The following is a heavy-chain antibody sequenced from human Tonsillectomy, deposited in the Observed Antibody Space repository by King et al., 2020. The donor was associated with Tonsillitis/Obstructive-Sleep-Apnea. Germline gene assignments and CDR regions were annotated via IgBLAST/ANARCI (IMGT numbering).Heavy chain of an antibody. V-gene: IGHV4-34*01. CDR3: AGGSVDYMDV. J-gene: IGHJ6*03. CDR1: GGSFSGYY. CDR2: INHSGST. Sequence: VQLQQWGAGLLKPSETLSLTCAVYGGSFSGYYWSWIRQPPGKGLEWIGEINHSGSTNYNPSLKSRVTLSVDTSRNQFSLKLSSVTAADTAVYFCAGGSVDYMDVWGKGTTVTVSS.